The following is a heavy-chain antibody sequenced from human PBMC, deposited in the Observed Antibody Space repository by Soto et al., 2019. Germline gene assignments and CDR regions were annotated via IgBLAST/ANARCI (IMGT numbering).Heavy chain of an antibody. CDR1: GGTFSSYA. CDR2: IIPIFGTA. CDR3: ARQMVGSYYFDY. J-gene: IGHJ4*02. V-gene: IGHV1-69*12. Sequence: QVQLVQSGAEVKKPGSSVKVSCKASGGTFSSYAISWVRQAPGQGLEWMGGIIPIFGTANYAQKFQGRVXIXAXXSTSTAYMELSSLRSEDTAVYYCARQMVGSYYFDYWGQGTLVTVSS. D-gene: IGHD2-8*01.